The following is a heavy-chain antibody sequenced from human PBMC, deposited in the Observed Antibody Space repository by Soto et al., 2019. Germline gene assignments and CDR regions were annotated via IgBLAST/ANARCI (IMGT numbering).Heavy chain of an antibody. V-gene: IGHV3-23*01. D-gene: IGHD6-13*01. CDR2: ISGSGGST. Sequence: PGGSLRLSCAASGITFSTYAMSWVRQAPGKGLEWVSAISGSGGSTYYADSVKGRFTISRDKSKNTLYLQMNSLRAEGTALYYCAKSFSSNWYDYFDYWGQGSLVTVSS. J-gene: IGHJ4*02. CDR3: AKSFSSNWYDYFDY. CDR1: GITFSTYA.